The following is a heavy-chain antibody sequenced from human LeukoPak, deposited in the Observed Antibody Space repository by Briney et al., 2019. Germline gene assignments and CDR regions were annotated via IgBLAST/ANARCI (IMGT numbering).Heavy chain of an antibody. J-gene: IGHJ3*02. CDR2: IYYSGST. CDR3: AHYCSGGSCYSSRGAFDI. CDR1: GGSISSSSYY. D-gene: IGHD2-15*01. Sequence: SETLSLTCTVSGGSISSSSYYWGWLRQPPGKGLEWLGSIYYSGSTYYNPSLKSRVTISGDTSKNQFSLKLSSVTAADTAVYYCAHYCSGGSCYSSRGAFDIWGQGTMVTVSS. V-gene: IGHV4-39*01.